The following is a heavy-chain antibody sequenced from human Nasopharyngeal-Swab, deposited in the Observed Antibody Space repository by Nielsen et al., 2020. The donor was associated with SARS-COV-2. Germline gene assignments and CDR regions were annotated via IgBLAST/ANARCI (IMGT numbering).Heavy chain of an antibody. CDR3: ATTPGYTSSPNAFDI. Sequence: SQTLSPTCPVSGASISSYSWSWIRQPPGKGLDWIGYIYYIGSTNYNPSLKSRVTMSVDTSKNQFSLKLSSVTGADTAGYYWATTPGYTSSPNAFDIWGQGTMVTVSS. CDR1: GASISSYS. CDR2: IYYIGST. V-gene: IGHV4-59*13. J-gene: IGHJ3*02. D-gene: IGHD6-13*01.